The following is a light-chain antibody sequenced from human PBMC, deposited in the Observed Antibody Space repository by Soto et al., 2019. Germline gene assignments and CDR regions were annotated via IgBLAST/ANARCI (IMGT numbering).Light chain of an antibody. J-gene: IGKJ1*01. CDR1: QSIRRY. CDR3: QQRYSNPWT. V-gene: IGKV1-39*01. CDR2: AAS. Sequence: DIQMTQSPSSLAASLGDRVPITCRASQSIRRYLNWYQQKPGKAPKLLIYAASSLQSGVPSRFSGTGSGTDFTLTISSLQPEDCETYYCQQRYSNPWTCGQGTKMEIK.